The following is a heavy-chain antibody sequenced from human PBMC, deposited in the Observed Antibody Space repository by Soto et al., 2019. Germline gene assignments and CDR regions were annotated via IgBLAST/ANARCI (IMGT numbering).Heavy chain of an antibody. Sequence: PGGSLRLSCAASRFTFSTYAMGWVRQAPGKGLEWVSGISGSGGSTYYADSVMGRFTISRDNSKNTLYLQMNSLRAEDTAVYYCAKGRASGGYDYWGQGALVTVSS. CDR2: ISGSGGST. CDR3: AKGRASGGYDY. D-gene: IGHD3-10*01. CDR1: RFTFSTYA. V-gene: IGHV3-23*01. J-gene: IGHJ4*02.